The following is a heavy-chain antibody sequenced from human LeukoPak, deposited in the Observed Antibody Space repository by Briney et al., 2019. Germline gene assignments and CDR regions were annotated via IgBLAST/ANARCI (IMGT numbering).Heavy chain of an antibody. V-gene: IGHV5-51*01. J-gene: IGHJ6*02. CDR2: IYPGDSDT. D-gene: IGHD4-17*01. Sequence: GESLQISCKGSGYSFTSYWIGWVRQMPGKGLEWMGIIYPGDSDTRYSPSFQGQVTISADKSISTAYLQWSSLKASDTAMYYCAISTAVTTSGYYYGMDVWGQGTTVTVSS. CDR3: AISTAVTTSGYYYGMDV. CDR1: GYSFTSYW.